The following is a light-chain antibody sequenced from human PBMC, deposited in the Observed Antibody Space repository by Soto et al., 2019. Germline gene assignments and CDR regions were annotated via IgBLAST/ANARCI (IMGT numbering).Light chain of an antibody. CDR3: SSYTSSSTWV. Sequence: QSVLTQPASVSGSPGQSITISCAGTSSDVGGYHYVSWYQQHPGKAPKLMIYDVSNRPSGVSNRFSGSKSGNTATLTISGLQAEDEADDYCSSYTSSSTWVFGTGTKVTVL. CDR1: SSDVGGYHY. V-gene: IGLV2-14*01. J-gene: IGLJ1*01. CDR2: DVS.